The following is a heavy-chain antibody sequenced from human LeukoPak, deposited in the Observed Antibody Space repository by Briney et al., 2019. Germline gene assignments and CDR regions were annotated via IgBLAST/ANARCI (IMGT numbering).Heavy chain of an antibody. CDR2: ISSSSSYI. CDR3: AREDTAMVWEISDAFDI. J-gene: IGHJ3*02. Sequence: GGSLRLSCAASGFTFSSYSMNWVRQAPGKGLEWVSSISSSSSYIYYADSVKGRFTISRDNAKNSLYLQMHSLRAEDTAVYYCAREDTAMVWEISDAFDIWGQGTMVTVSS. CDR1: GFTFSSYS. D-gene: IGHD5-18*01. V-gene: IGHV3-21*01.